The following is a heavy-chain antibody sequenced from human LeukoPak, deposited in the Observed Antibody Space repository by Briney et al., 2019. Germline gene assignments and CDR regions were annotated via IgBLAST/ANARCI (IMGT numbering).Heavy chain of an antibody. CDR2: VRSKANAYAT. V-gene: IGHV3-73*01. D-gene: IGHD5-12*01. J-gene: IGHJ4*02. Sequence: GGSLKLSCVGSGFTFSDSAIHWLRLAPGKGLEWVGRVRSKANAYATTYPASMKGRFTISREESKNTTYLQMNSLKTEDTAVYLCTRWPLNGPPFDYWGQGTLVTVSS. CDR3: TRWPLNGPPFDY. CDR1: GFTFSDSA.